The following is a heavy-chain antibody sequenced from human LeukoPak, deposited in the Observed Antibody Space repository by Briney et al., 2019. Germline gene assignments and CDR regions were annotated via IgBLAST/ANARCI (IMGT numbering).Heavy chain of an antibody. Sequence: PAGSLRLSCAASGFTFSSYAMSWVRQAPGKGLEWVSSISGSGGSTYYADSVKGRFTISRDNSKNTLYLQMNCLRAEDTAVYYCATQRRGEFDAFDIWGQGTMVTVSS. CDR2: ISGSGGST. J-gene: IGHJ3*02. CDR1: GFTFSSYA. CDR3: ATQRRGEFDAFDI. V-gene: IGHV3-23*01. D-gene: IGHD3-16*01.